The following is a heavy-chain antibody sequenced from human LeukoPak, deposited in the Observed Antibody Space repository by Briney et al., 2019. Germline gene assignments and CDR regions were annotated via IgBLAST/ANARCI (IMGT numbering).Heavy chain of an antibody. Sequence: GGSLRLSCAASGFTFSSYWMSWVRQAPGKGLEWVAVISYDGSNKYYADSVKGRFTISRDNSKNTLYLQMNSLRAEDTAVYYCARDPYSSGWYDHFDYWGQGTLVTVSS. CDR2: ISYDGSNK. CDR3: ARDPYSSGWYDHFDY. J-gene: IGHJ4*02. V-gene: IGHV3-30-3*01. D-gene: IGHD6-19*01. CDR1: GFTFSSYW.